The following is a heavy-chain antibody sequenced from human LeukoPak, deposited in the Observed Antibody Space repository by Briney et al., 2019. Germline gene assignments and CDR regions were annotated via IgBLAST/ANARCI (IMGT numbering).Heavy chain of an antibody. CDR1: GDSVSSISVA. V-gene: IGHV6-1*01. CDR3: ALARSEYYYGMDV. CDR2: TYYRSKWYN. J-gene: IGHJ6*02. Sequence: SQTLSLTCAISGDSVSSISVAWNWIRQSSSRGLEWLGRTYYRSKWYNEYAVSVKGRININPDPSKNQFSLQLNSVTPEDTAVYYCALARSEYYYGMDVWGQGATVTVSS.